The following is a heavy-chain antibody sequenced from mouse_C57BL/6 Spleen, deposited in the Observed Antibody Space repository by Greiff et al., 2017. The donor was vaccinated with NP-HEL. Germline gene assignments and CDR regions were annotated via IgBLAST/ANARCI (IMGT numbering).Heavy chain of an antibody. D-gene: IGHD1-1*01. CDR3: ARFITTVVAPYAMDY. V-gene: IGHV1-64*01. J-gene: IGHJ4*01. CDR1: GYTFTSYW. CDR2: IHPNSGST. Sequence: QVQLQQPGAELVKPGASVKLSCKASGYTFTSYWMHWVKQRPGQGLEWIGMIHPNSGSTNYNEKFKSKATLTVDKSSSTAYMQLSSLTSEDSAVYYCARFITTVVAPYAMDYWGQGTSVTVSS.